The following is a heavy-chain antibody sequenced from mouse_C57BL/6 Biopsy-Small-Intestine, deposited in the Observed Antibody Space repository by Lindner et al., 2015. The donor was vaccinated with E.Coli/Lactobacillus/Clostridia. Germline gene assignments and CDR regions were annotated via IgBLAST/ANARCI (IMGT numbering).Heavy chain of an antibody. J-gene: IGHJ4*01. CDR2: IRSKSNNYAT. D-gene: IGHD1-1*01. CDR3: VRQPYYGSSPYYAMDY. V-gene: IGHV10-1*01. CDR1: GFSFNTYA. Sequence: VQLQESGGGLVQSKGSLKLSCAASGFSFNTYAMNWVRQAPGKGLEWVARIRSKSNNYATYYADSVKDRFTISRDDSESMLYLQMNNLKTEDTAMYYCVRQPYYGSSPYYAMDYWGQGTSVTVSS.